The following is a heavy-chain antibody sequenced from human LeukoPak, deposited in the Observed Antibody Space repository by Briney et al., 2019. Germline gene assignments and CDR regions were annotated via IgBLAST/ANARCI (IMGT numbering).Heavy chain of an antibody. CDR1: GGSVSSYY. D-gene: IGHD5-18*01. J-gene: IGHJ4*02. CDR3: ARGDTAMVR. V-gene: IGHV4-59*02. CDR2: IYYSGST. Sequence: SETLSLTCTVSGGSVSSYYWSWIRQPPGKGLEWIGYIYYSGSTNYNPSLKSRVTMSVDTSKNQFSLKLSSVTAADTAVYYCARGDTAMVRWGQGTLVTVSS.